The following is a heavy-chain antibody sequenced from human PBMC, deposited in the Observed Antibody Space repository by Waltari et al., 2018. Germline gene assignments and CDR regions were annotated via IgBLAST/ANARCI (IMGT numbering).Heavy chain of an antibody. Sequence: QVQLVESGGGVVQPGGSLRLSCAASQFTFSSYAMHWVRQGPGKGLEWVAVISYNERNIYYVDSGKGRFTISRDNSKKMLYLQMNSLRAEDTAIYYCARDYCDRTNCHGMDVWGQGTTVTVSS. V-gene: IGHV3-30*04. J-gene: IGHJ6*02. D-gene: IGHD3-22*01. CDR2: ISYNERNI. CDR1: QFTFSSYA. CDR3: ARDYCDRTNCHGMDV.